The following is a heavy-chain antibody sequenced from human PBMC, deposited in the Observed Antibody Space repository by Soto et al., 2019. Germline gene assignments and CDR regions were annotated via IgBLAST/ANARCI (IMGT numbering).Heavy chain of an antibody. J-gene: IGHJ6*02. Sequence: KTSETLSLTCTVSGGSISSSSYYWGWIRQPPGKGLEWIGSIYYSGSTYYNPSLKGRVTISVDTSKNQFSLKLSSVTAADTAVYYCAGMWYSYGFFDYYYGMDVWGQGTTVTVSS. CDR3: AGMWYSYGFFDYYYGMDV. D-gene: IGHD5-18*01. V-gene: IGHV4-39*01. CDR1: GGSISSSSYY. CDR2: IYYSGST.